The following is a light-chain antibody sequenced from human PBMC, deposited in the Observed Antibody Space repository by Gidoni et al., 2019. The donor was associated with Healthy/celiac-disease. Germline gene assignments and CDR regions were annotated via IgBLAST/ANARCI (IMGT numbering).Light chain of an antibody. CDR1: QSLGSSY. Sequence: EIVLQQSPGTLSLSPGERATLSCRASQSLGSSYLAWYQPKRGQAPRLLIYAASSRATGIPDRFSGSGSGTDLTLTISGLEPEDFAVYYCQLYGSTPPYTFGQGTKLEIK. V-gene: IGKV3-20*01. CDR3: QLYGSTPPYT. J-gene: IGKJ2*01. CDR2: AAS.